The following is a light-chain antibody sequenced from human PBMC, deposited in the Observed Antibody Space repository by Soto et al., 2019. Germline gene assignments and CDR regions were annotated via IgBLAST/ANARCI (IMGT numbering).Light chain of an antibody. J-gene: IGLJ1*01. Sequence: QSALTQPASVSGSPGRSITISRTGTSSDVGGYNYVSWYQQHPGKAPKLMIYDVGSRPSGVSNRFSGSKSGNTASLTISGLQAEDEAHYYCSSYTSSNTEVFGTGTKVTVL. CDR2: DVG. V-gene: IGLV2-14*01. CDR1: SSDVGGYNY. CDR3: SSYTSSNTEV.